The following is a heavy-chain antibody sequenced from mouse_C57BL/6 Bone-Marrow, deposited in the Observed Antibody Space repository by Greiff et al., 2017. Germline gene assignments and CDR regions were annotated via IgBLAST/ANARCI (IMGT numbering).Heavy chain of an antibody. Sequence: EVQLQQSGAELVRPGASVKLSCTASGFNIKDDYMHWVKQRPEQGLEWIGWIDPEKGDTEYDSKIQGKATITADTSSNTAYLQLSSLTSEDTAVYYCTTLDWYFDVWGTGTTVTVSS. V-gene: IGHV14-4*01. CDR1: GFNIKDDY. CDR2: IDPEKGDT. CDR3: TTLDWYFDV. J-gene: IGHJ1*03.